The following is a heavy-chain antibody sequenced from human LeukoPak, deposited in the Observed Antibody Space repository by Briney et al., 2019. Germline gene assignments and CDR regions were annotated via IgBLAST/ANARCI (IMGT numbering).Heavy chain of an antibody. J-gene: IGHJ2*01. CDR1: GGSISRSSHY. D-gene: IGHD6-13*01. CDR3: ARPAAGTDFWYFDL. CDR2: IYYSGST. V-gene: IGHV4-39*01. Sequence: SETLSLTCTVSGGSISRSSHYWGWIRQPPGKRLEWIGSIYYSGSTYYNPSLKSRVTISIDTSKNQFSLKLSSVTAADTAVYYCARPAAGTDFWYFDLWGRGTLVTVSS.